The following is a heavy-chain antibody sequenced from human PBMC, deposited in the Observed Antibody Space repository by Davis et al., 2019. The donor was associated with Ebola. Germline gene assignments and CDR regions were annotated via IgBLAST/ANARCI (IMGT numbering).Heavy chain of an antibody. Sequence: SVKVSCKASGGTFSSYAISWVRQAPGQGLEWMGWIIPIFGTANYAQKFQGRVTITADKSTSTAYMELSSLRSEDTAVYYCTQDLYSSSWYRHYYYGMDVWGQGTTVTVSS. V-gene: IGHV1-69*06. CDR1: GGTFSSYA. D-gene: IGHD6-13*01. CDR3: TQDLYSSSWYRHYYYGMDV. CDR2: IIPIFGTA. J-gene: IGHJ6*02.